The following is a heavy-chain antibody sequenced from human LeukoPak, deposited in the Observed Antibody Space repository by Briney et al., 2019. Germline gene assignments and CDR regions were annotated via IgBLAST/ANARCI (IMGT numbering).Heavy chain of an antibody. CDR1: KFTFSAYW. CDR3: ARDRLHYGEYEKTFDY. V-gene: IGHV3-7*01. CDR2: IKQDGSEK. Sequence: GGSLRLSCAASKFTFSAYWMSWVRQAPGKGLEWVADIKQDGSEKYYVDSVKGRFTISRQNAKNSLFLQMNSLRAEDTAVYYCARDRLHYGEYEKTFDYWGQGTLVSVSS. D-gene: IGHD4-17*01. J-gene: IGHJ4*02.